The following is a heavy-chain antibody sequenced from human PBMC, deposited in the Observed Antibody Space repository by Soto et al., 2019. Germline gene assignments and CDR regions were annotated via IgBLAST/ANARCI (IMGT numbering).Heavy chain of an antibody. D-gene: IGHD3-10*01. CDR1: GDSMRSGDFY. J-gene: IGHJ4*02. CDR2: IYHSGGT. CDR3: ARRVLWVRSVRQPQFYFDF. V-gene: IGHV4-30-4*01. Sequence: SETLSLTCSVSGDSMRSGDFYWSWIRQPPGKGLEWIGYIYHSGGTYYNPSLTSRVSISVDTTKNQFSLKLKSVTAADTALYFCARRVLWVRSVRQPQFYFDFWGQGMLVTVSS.